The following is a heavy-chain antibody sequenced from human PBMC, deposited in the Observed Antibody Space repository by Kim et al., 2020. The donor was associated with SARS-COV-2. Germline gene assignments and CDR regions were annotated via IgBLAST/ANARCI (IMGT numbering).Heavy chain of an antibody. Sequence: SETLSLTCTVSGGSISSSSYYWGWIRQPPGKGLEWIGSIYYSGSTYYNPSLKSRITISVDTSKNQFSLKLSSVTAADTAVYYCARYITMIGIDYWGQGTL. V-gene: IGHV4-39*01. CDR1: GGSISSSSYY. J-gene: IGHJ4*02. D-gene: IGHD3-22*01. CDR3: ARYITMIGIDY. CDR2: IYYSGST.